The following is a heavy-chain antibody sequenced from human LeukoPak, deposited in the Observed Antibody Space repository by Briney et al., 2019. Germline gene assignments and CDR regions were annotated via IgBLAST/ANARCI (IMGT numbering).Heavy chain of an antibody. Sequence: GGSLRLSCTASGFTFSSYAMNWVRQAPGKGLEWVSAISGSGGNTYYADSVKGRFTISRDNSKNTLYLQMNSLRAEDTAVYYCAKGGSGSYSGDFDYWGQGTLVTVSS. CDR2: ISGSGGNT. CDR3: AKGGSGSYSGDFDY. CDR1: GFTFSSYA. J-gene: IGHJ4*02. D-gene: IGHD1-26*01. V-gene: IGHV3-23*01.